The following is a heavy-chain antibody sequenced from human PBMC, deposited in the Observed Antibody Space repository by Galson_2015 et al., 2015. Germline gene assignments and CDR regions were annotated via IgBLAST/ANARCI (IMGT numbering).Heavy chain of an antibody. CDR2: IIPIFGTA. V-gene: IGHV1-69*13. D-gene: IGHD3-16*02. Sequence: SVKVSCKASGGTFSSYAISWVRQAPGQGLEWMGGIIPIFGTANYAQKFQGRVTITADESTSTAYMELSSLRSEDTAVYYCARDLYDYIWGSYRLAFDIWGQGTMVTVSS. J-gene: IGHJ3*02. CDR1: GGTFSSYA. CDR3: ARDLYDYIWGSYRLAFDI.